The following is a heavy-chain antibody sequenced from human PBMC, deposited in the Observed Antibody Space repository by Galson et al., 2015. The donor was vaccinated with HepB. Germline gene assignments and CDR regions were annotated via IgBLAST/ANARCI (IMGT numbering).Heavy chain of an antibody. V-gene: IGHV3-21*01. CDR1: GFTFSSYS. J-gene: IGHJ4*02. CDR2: ISSSSSYI. D-gene: IGHD2-15*01. Sequence: SLRLSCAASGFTFSSYSMNWVRQAPGKGLEWVSSISSSSSYIYYADSVKGQFTISRDNAENSLYLQMNSLRAEDTAVYYCARDGMVAASGYWGQGTLVTVSS. CDR3: ARDGMVAASGY.